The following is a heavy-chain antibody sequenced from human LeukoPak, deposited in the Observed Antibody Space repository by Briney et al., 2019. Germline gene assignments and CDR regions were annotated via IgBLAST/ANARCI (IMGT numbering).Heavy chain of an antibody. D-gene: IGHD5-18*01. V-gene: IGHV4-59*01. Sequence: SSETLSLTCTVSGSSISSYYWSWIRRPPGQGLEWSGYIYYSGSTNYNPSLKSRVTISVDTSKSQFSLKLSSVTAADTAVYYCARGISYGINYFDYWGQGTLVTVSS. CDR1: GSSISSYY. CDR2: IYYSGST. CDR3: ARGISYGINYFDY. J-gene: IGHJ4*02.